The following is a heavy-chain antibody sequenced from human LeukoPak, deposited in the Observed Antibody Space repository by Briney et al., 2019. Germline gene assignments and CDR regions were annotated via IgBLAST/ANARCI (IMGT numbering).Heavy chain of an antibody. CDR2: INSDGSST. J-gene: IGHJ6*03. D-gene: IGHD6-19*01. CDR3: ARDLSQQGLHYYYMDV. CDR1: GFTFSSYW. Sequence: PGGSLRLSCAASGFTFSSYWMHWVRQAPGKGLVWVSRINSDGSSTNYADSVKGRFTISRDNAKNTLYLQMNSLRAEDTAVYYCARDLSQQGLHYYYMDVWGKGITVTVSS. V-gene: IGHV3-74*01.